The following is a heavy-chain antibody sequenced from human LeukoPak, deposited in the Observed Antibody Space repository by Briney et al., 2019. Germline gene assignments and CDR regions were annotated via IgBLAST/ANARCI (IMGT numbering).Heavy chain of an antibody. V-gene: IGHV3-48*04. J-gene: IGHJ4*02. CDR1: GFTFSSYA. CDR3: ARVMDTAMEGTFDY. CDR2: ISSSGSTI. D-gene: IGHD5-18*01. Sequence: PGGSLRLSCAASGFTFSSYAMSWVRQAPGKGLEWVSYISSSGSTIYYADSVKGRFTISRDNAKNSLYLQMNSLRAEDTAVYYCARVMDTAMEGTFDYWGQGTLVTVSS.